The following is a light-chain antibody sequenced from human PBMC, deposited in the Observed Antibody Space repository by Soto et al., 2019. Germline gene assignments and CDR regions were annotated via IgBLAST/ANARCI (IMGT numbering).Light chain of an antibody. J-gene: IGKJ1*01. V-gene: IGKV3-20*01. Sequence: EIVLTQSPGTLSLSPGERATLSCRASQSVSSSYLAWYQQKPGQAPRLLIYGVSSRATGIPDRCSGSGSGTDFTLTSTRLEDDDVAVYYCHKYCSSRTFGQGTKVEIK. CDR2: GVS. CDR1: QSVSSSY. CDR3: HKYCSSRT.